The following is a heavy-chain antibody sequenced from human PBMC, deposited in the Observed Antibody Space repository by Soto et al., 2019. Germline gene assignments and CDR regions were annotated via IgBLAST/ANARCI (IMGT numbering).Heavy chain of an antibody. V-gene: IGHV3-30-3*01. D-gene: IGHD5-12*01. CDR1: GFTFSSYA. CDR2: ISYDGSNK. Sequence: GGSLRLSCAASGFTFSSYAMHWVRQAPGKGLEWVAVISYDGSNKYYADSVKGRFTISRDNSKNTLYLQMNSLRAEDTAVYYCARSVYVEMATIDYWGQGTLVTVSS. CDR3: ARSVYVEMATIDY. J-gene: IGHJ4*02.